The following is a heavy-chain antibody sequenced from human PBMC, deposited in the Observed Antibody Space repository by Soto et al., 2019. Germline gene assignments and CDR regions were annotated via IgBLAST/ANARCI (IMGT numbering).Heavy chain of an antibody. Sequence: ASVKVSCKASGYTFTSYHITWVRQAPGQGLEWMGWISAYNGNTNYAQNFQGRVSMTTDSSTTTAYMELRNLRSDDTAVYYCATPPPWIAVAGAHGFQHWGQGTLVTVSS. CDR3: ATPPPWIAVAGAHGFQH. V-gene: IGHV1-18*01. J-gene: IGHJ1*01. CDR2: ISAYNGNT. D-gene: IGHD6-19*01. CDR1: GYTFTSYH.